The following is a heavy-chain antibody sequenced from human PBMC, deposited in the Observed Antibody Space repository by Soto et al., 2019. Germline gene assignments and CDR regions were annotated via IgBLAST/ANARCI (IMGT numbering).Heavy chain of an antibody. CDR3: ARWWMYAPRFAP. D-gene: IGHD2-8*01. CDR1: GGSISSGDYS. CDR2: IYHSGST. Sequence: SETLSLTCAVSGGSISSGDYSWSWIRQPPGKGLEWIGYIYHSGSTYYNPSLKSRVTISVDRSKNQFSLKLSSVTAADTAVYYGARWWMYAPRFAPWGKETLVTVPS. V-gene: IGHV4-30-2*01. J-gene: IGHJ5*02.